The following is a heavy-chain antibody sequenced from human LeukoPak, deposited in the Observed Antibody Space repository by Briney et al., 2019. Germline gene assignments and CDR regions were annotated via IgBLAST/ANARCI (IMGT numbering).Heavy chain of an antibody. D-gene: IGHD4-11*01. Sequence: GRSLRLSCAASGFTFSSYGFHWVRQAPGKGLEWVADIWYHGRNQYYADSVKGRFTISRDDSKNTLYLQMNSLRAEDTAIYYCARDTVVGRLGDYWCQGTLVTVSS. CDR1: GFTFSSYG. CDR2: IWYHGRNQ. J-gene: IGHJ4*02. CDR3: ARDTVVGRLGDY. V-gene: IGHV3-33*01.